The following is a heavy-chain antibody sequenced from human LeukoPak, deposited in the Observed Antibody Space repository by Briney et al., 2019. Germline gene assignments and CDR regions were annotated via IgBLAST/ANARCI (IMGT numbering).Heavy chain of an antibody. CDR2: INHSGST. J-gene: IGHJ5*02. CDR3: ARGRRRLGGYDEGGWFDP. CDR1: GGSFSGYY. V-gene: IGHV4-34*01. D-gene: IGHD5-12*01. Sequence: TSETLSLTCAFYGGSFSGYYWSWIRQPPGKGLEWIGEINHSGSTNYNPSLKSRVTISVDTSKNQFSLKLSSVTAADTAVYYCARGRRRLGGYDEGGWFDPWGQGTLVTVSS.